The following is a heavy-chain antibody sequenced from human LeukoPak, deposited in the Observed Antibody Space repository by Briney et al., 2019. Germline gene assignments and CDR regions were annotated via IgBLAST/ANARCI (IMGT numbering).Heavy chain of an antibody. V-gene: IGHV1-69*13. Sequence: SVKVSCKASGGTFSSYAISWVRQAPGQGLEWMGGIIPIFGTANYAQKFQGRVTITADESTSTAYMELSSLRSEDTAVYYCGSGVPAAFPKLDYWGQGTLVTVSS. D-gene: IGHD2-2*01. CDR1: GGTFSSYA. CDR2: IIPIFGTA. CDR3: GSGVPAAFPKLDY. J-gene: IGHJ4*02.